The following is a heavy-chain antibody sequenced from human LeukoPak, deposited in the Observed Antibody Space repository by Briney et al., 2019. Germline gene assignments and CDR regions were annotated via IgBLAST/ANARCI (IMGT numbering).Heavy chain of an antibody. CDR3: ARSLRYCSGGRCYWLYYFDY. V-gene: IGHV1-69*05. CDR2: IIPIFGTA. CDR1: GGTFSSYA. J-gene: IGHJ4*02. Sequence: SVKVSCKASGGTFSSYAISWVRQAPGQGLEWMGRIIPIFGTANYAQKFQGRVTITTDESTSTAYMELSSLRSEDTAVYYCARSLRYCSGGRCYWLYYFDYWGQGTLVAVSS. D-gene: IGHD2-15*01.